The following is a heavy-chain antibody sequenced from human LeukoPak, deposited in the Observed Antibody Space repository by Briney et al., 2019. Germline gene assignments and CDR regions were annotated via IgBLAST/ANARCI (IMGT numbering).Heavy chain of an antibody. J-gene: IGHJ6*03. D-gene: IGHD3-10*01. V-gene: IGHV3-48*03. CDR3: AREDTMVPGGHYCYYYYMDF. CDR2: ISSSGSTI. CDR1: GFTFSSYE. Sequence: PGGSLRLSCAASGFTFSSYEMNWVRQAPGKGLEWVSYISSSGSTIYYADSVKGRFTISRDNAKNSLYLQMNSLRAEDTAVYYCAREDTMVPGGHYCYYYYMDFWGKATTVTVSS.